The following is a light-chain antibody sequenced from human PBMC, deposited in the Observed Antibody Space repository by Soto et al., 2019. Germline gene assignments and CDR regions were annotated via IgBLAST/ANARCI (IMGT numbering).Light chain of an antibody. CDR3: SSYSSSTTHVV. V-gene: IGLV2-14*03. Sequence: QSALTQPASVSGSPGRSVTISCTGTSSDVGVFNYVSWYQHLPGRAPKLIIYDVTNRPSGISYRFSASKSGRTASLTISWLQAEDEADYYCSSYSSSTTHVVFGGGTKVTVL. J-gene: IGLJ2*01. CDR1: SSDVGVFNY. CDR2: DVT.